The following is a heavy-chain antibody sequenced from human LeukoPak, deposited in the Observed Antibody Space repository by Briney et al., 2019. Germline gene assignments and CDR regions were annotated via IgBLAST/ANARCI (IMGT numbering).Heavy chain of an antibody. V-gene: IGHV4-30-4*08. D-gene: IGHD6-6*01. CDR1: GGSISSGDYY. CDR3: ARLSYSSSSCWFAP. CDR2: IYYSGST. J-gene: IGHJ5*02. Sequence: SETLSLTCTVSGGSISSGDYYWSWIRQPPGKGLEWIGYIYYSGSTYYNPSLKSRVTISVDTSKNQFSLKLSSVTAADTAVYYCARLSYSSSSCWFAPWGQGTLVTVSS.